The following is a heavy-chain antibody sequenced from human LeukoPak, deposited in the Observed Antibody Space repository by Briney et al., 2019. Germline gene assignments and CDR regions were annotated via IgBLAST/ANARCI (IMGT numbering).Heavy chain of an antibody. CDR2: ISSSSSDI. J-gene: IGHJ4*02. D-gene: IGHD5-18*01. CDR3: ARGRGYSYGNLAY. Sequence: GGSLRLSCAASGFTVSSSYMNWVRQAPGKGLEWVSSISSSSSDIYYADSVKGRFTISRDNAKNTLYLQMNSLRAEDTTVYYCARGRGYSYGNLAYWGQGTLVTVSS. V-gene: IGHV3-21*01. CDR1: GFTVSSSY.